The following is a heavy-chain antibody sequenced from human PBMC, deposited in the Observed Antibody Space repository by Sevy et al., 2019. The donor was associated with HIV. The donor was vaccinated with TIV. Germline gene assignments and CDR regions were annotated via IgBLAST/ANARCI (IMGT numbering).Heavy chain of an antibody. D-gene: IGHD3-3*01. J-gene: IGHJ6*02. CDR1: GYTFSDSGYY. V-gene: IGHV1-2*02. CDR2: INPKSGAT. Sequence: ASVKVSCKASGYTFSDSGYYVHWVRQAPGQGLEWMGWINPKSGATNYAQKFKGRVTMTRDTSVSTANMELTRRTSDDTAVYYCARESYDFWTGPVDYDYGMDVWGQGTTVTVSS. CDR3: ARESYDFWTGPVDYDYGMDV.